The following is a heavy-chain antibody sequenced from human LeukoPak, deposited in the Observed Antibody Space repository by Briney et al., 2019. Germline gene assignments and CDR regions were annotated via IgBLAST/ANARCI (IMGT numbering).Heavy chain of an antibody. CDR3: ARHVEGVRFTPFLAY. J-gene: IGHJ4*02. Sequence: PSETLSLTCIVSGGFISRNSFYWGWMRQPPGKGLEWIGSIYYSGTTYYNPSLKSRVTISVDASKNQFSLKLNSVTAADTAVYYCARHVEGVRFTPFLAYWGQGTLVTVSS. CDR2: IYYSGTT. V-gene: IGHV4-39*01. CDR1: GGFISRNSFY. D-gene: IGHD3-16*01.